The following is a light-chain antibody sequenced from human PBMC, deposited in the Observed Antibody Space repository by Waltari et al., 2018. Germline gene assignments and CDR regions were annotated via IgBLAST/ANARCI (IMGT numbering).Light chain of an antibody. Sequence: DIQMTQSPSSLSASVGDRVTITCQASEDMTKYLNWYQHKPGRVPDLLIYDAYTLESGVPSRFRGSGSGRHFTLSITNQQPEDVATYYCQQYESHPLTFGGGTKVEIK. CDR1: EDMTKY. CDR2: DAY. V-gene: IGKV1-33*01. CDR3: QQYESHPLT. J-gene: IGKJ4*01.